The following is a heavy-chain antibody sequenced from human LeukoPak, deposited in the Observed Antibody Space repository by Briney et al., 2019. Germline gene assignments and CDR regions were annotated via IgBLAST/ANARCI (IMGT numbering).Heavy chain of an antibody. CDR2: IWYDGSNK. V-gene: IGHV3-33*01. CDR1: GFTFSSYG. D-gene: IGHD6-6*01. J-gene: IGHJ4*02. CDR3: ARGAIARLPTFDY. Sequence: PGGSLRLSCAASGFTFSSYGVHWVRQAPGKGLEWVAVIWYDGSNKYYADSVKGRFTISRDNSKNTLYLQMNSLRAEDTAVYYCARGAIARLPTFDYWGQGTLVTVSS.